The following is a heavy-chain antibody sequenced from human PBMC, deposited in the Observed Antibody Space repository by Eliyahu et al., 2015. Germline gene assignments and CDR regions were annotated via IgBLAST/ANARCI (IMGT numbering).Heavy chain of an antibody. CDR2: IFSXDEK. J-gene: IGHJ6*02. D-gene: IGHD5-18*01. Sequence: QVTLKESGPVLVKPTETLTLTCTVSGFXLSXARXXVSWXRQPPGKALEWXAHIFSXDEKSYSTSLKSRLTISKDTSKSQVVLTMTNMDPVDTATYYCARGRTGYSYGTYDWYYYYGMDVWGQGTTVTVSS. CDR1: GFXLSXARXX. V-gene: IGHV2-26*01. CDR3: ARGRTGYSYGTYDWYYYYGMDV.